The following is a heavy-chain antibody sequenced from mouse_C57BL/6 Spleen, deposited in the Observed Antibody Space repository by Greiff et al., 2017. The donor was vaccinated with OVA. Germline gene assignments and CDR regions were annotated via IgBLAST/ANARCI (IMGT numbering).Heavy chain of an antibody. CDR2: IDPSDSYT. CDR3: ARPRYAMDY. J-gene: IGHJ4*01. CDR1: GYTFTSYW. Sequence: QVQLKQPGAELVKPGASVKLSCKASGYTFTSYWMQWVKQRPGQGLEWIGEIDPSDSYTNYNQKFKGKATLTVDTSSSTAYMQLSSLTSEDSAVYYCARPRYAMDYWGQGTSVTVSS. V-gene: IGHV1-50*01.